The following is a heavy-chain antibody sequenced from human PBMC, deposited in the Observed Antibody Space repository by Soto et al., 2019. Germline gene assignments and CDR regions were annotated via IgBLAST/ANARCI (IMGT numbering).Heavy chain of an antibody. CDR2: IYYSGST. CDR1: GGSIASSLYY. J-gene: IGHJ6*02. Sequence: SETLSLTCTVSGGSIASSLYYWGWVRQSPGKGLEWIESIYYSGSTHYNPSLKSRVTVSVDTSKNQFSLKLTSVTAADTAVYYCARDMSGGTYNYYYGMDVWGQGTTVTVSS. D-gene: IGHD1-26*01. V-gene: IGHV4-39*02. CDR3: ARDMSGGTYNYYYGMDV.